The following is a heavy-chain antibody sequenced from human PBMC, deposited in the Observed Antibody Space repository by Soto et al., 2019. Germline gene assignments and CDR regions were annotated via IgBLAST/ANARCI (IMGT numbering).Heavy chain of an antibody. Sequence: PSETLSLTCAVYGVSFSGYYWSWIRQPPGKGLEWIGEINHSGSTNYNPSLKSRVTISVDTSKNQFSLKLSSVTAADTAVYYCVTGGTYYFDYWGQGTLVTVSS. D-gene: IGHD3-16*01. V-gene: IGHV4-34*01. CDR3: VTGGTYYFDY. CDR1: GVSFSGYY. J-gene: IGHJ4*02. CDR2: INHSGST.